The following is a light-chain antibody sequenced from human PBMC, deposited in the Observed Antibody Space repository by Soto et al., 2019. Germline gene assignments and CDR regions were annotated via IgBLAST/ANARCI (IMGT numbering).Light chain of an antibody. CDR3: QQYNKWPPT. CDR1: QSVSSSY. J-gene: IGKJ1*01. Sequence: EIVLTQSPGTLSLSPGERATLSCRASQSVSSSYLVWHQQKPGQAPRLLIYGASTRDTGISARFSGSGSGTEFTLTISSLQSGDFAVYHCQQYNKWPPTFGQGTKVDIK. CDR2: GAS. V-gene: IGKV3-15*01.